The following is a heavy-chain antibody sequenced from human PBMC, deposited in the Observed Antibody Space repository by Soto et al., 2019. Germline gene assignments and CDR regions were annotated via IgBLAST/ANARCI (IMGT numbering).Heavy chain of an antibody. J-gene: IGHJ4*02. CDR1: GGSISSGGYY. CDR2: IYYSGST. D-gene: IGHD3-10*01. V-gene: IGHV4-31*03. Sequence: PSETLSLTCTVSGGSISSGGYYWSWIRQHPGKGLEWIGYIYYSGSTYYNPSFKSRVSISVDTSKNQFSLKLTSVTVADTAVYYCAKYGSGSFYWGQGTLVTVPS. CDR3: AKYGSGSFY.